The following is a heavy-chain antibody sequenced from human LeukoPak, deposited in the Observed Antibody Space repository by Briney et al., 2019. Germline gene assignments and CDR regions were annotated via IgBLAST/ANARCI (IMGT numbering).Heavy chain of an antibody. CDR2: INHSGST. V-gene: IGHV4-34*01. CDR1: GGAFSGYY. CDR3: AGQRDYGSGSFSDY. Sequence: SETLSLTCAVYGGAFSGYYWSWIRQPPGKGLEWIGEINHSGSTNYNPSLKSRVTISVDTSKNQFSLKLSSVTAADTAVYYCAGQRDYGSGSFSDYWGQVTLVTVSS. D-gene: IGHD3-10*01. J-gene: IGHJ4*02.